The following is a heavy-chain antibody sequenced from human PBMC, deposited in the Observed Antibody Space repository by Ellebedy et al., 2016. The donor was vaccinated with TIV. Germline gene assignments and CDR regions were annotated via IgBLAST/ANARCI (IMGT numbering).Heavy chain of an antibody. J-gene: IGHJ6*02. CDR2: IYGSGST. V-gene: IGHV4-4*07. Sequence: SETLSLTCSVSGVSTSSYYWSWIRQPAGKGLEWIGRIYGSGSTNYNPSLMSRVTMSVDTAKNQFSLKLSSVTAADTAIYYCARGVTFYYGLDVWGQGTTVTVSS. CDR3: ARGVTFYYGLDV. CDR1: GVSTSSYY. D-gene: IGHD3-10*01.